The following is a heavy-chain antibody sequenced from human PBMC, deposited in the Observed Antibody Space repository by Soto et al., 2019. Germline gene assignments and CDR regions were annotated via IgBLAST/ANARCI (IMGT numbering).Heavy chain of an antibody. CDR3: SSRAYDTNGYYRFDP. J-gene: IGHJ5*01. CDR2: INHIGRV. Sequence: QVQLQQWGAGLLKPSETLSLTCAVYGGSFSGHSWTWIRQSPGKGLEWIGDINHIGRVNYSPSLKSRVTISLDTSKNQFSLTLSAVTAAYTAMYYCSSRAYDTNGYYRFDPWGQGTLVTVSS. V-gene: IGHV4-34*01. CDR1: GGSFSGHS. D-gene: IGHD3-22*01.